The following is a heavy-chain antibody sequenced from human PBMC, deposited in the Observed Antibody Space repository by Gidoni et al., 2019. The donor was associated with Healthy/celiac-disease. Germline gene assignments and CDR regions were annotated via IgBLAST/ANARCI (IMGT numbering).Heavy chain of an antibody. CDR3: ARAYDFWSGYPVGNYYYGMDV. V-gene: IGHV1-46*03. Sequence: QVQLVQSGAEVKKPGASVKVSCKASGYTFTSYYMHWVRQAPGQGLEWMGIINPSGGSTSYAQKFQGRVTMTRETSTSTVYMELSSLRSEDTAVYYCARAYDFWSGYPVGNYYYGMDVWGQGTTVTVSS. CDR1: GYTFTSYY. CDR2: INPSGGST. D-gene: IGHD3-3*01. J-gene: IGHJ6*02.